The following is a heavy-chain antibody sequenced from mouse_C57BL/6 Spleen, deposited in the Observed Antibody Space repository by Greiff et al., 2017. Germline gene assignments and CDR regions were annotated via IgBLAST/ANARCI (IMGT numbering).Heavy chain of an antibody. CDR1: GYTFTSYW. CDR2: IDPNSGGT. D-gene: IGHD2-1*01. V-gene: IGHV1-72*01. Sequence: VQLQQSGAELVKPGASVKLSCKASGYTFTSYWMHWVKQRPGRGLEWIGRIDPNSGGTKYNEKFKSKATLTVDKPSSTAYMQLSSLTSEDSAVYYGARSERIYYGNYDAMDYWGQGTSVTVSS. CDR3: ARSERIYYGNYDAMDY. J-gene: IGHJ4*01.